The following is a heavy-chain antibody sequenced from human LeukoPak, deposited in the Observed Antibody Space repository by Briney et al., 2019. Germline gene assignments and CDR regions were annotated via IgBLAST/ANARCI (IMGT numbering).Heavy chain of an antibody. CDR3: ARLDYYGSGHFDY. CDR1: GGSISSYY. Sequence: SETLSLTCTVSGGSISSYYWSWIRQPPGKGLEWIGYIYYSGSTNYNPSLKSRVTISEDTSKNQFSLKLSSVTAADTAVYYCARLDYYGSGHFDYWGQGTLVTVSS. V-gene: IGHV4-59*08. CDR2: IYYSGST. J-gene: IGHJ4*02. D-gene: IGHD3-10*01.